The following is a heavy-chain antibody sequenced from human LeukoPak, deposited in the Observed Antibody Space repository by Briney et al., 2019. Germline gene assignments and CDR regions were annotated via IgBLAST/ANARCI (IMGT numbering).Heavy chain of an antibody. V-gene: IGHV4-59*08. J-gene: IGHJ4*02. CDR2: IYYSGTT. D-gene: IGHD1-26*01. CDR1: GGSISSYY. Sequence: PSETLSLTCTVSGGSISSYYWSWIRQPPGKGLEWIAYIYYSGTTKYNPSLKSRVTISVDTSKNQFSLKLSSVTAADTAVYYCARHGGSHFLYWGQGILVTVPS. CDR3: ARHGGSHFLY.